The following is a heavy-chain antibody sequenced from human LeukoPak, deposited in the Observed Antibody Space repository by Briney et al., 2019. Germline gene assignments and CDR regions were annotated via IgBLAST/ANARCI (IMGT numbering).Heavy chain of an antibody. CDR3: ARARNWTAASTFDY. CDR1: GGSISSYY. Sequence: SETLSLTCTVSGGSISSYYWSWIRQPPGKGLEWIGYIYYRGSTNYNPSLKSRVTISVDTSKNQFSLKLSSVTAADTAVYYCARARNWTAASTFDYWGQGTLVTVSS. J-gene: IGHJ4*02. V-gene: IGHV4-59*01. D-gene: IGHD6-13*01. CDR2: IYYRGST.